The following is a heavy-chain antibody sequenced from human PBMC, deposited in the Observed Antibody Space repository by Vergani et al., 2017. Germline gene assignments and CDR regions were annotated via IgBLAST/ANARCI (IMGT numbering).Heavy chain of an antibody. Sequence: VQLVESGGGLVKPGGSLRLSCAASGFTFSSYSMNWVRQAPGKGLELVSSISSSSSYIFYADSVKGRFTISRDNAKNSLYLQMNSLRAEDTAVYYCAREGLGQWLAPGYWGQGTLVTVSS. D-gene: IGHD6-19*01. CDR3: AREGLGQWLAPGY. J-gene: IGHJ4*02. CDR1: GFTFSSYS. CDR2: ISSSSSYI. V-gene: IGHV3-21*01.